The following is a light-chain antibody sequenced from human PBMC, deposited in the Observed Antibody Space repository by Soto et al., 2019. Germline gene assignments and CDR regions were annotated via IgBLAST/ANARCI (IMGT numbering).Light chain of an antibody. CDR1: SSDVAAYNY. Sequence: QSALTQPASVSGSPGQSITISCTGTSSDVAAYNYVSWYQQHPGKAPKLMIYEVSNRPSGVSNRFSGSKSGNTASLTISGLQAEGEADYYCSSYTSSTTLYVFGTGTKVTVL. CDR3: SSYTSSTTLYV. CDR2: EVS. V-gene: IGLV2-14*01. J-gene: IGLJ1*01.